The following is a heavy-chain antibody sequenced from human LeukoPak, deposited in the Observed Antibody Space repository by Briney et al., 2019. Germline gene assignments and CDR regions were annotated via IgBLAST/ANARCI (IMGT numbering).Heavy chain of an antibody. Sequence: GGSLRLSCAATGFTFSSYAMSWVRQAPGKGLEGVSAISGSGGSTYYADSVKGRFTISRDNSKNTLYLQMNSLRAEDTAVYYCAKGPMIVVVNAWGQGTLVTVSS. CDR2: ISGSGGST. CDR3: AKGPMIVVVNA. V-gene: IGHV3-23*01. CDR1: GFTFSSYA. J-gene: IGHJ5*02. D-gene: IGHD3-22*01.